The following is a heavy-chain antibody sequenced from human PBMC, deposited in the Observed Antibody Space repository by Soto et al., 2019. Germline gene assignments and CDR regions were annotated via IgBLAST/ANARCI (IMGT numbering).Heavy chain of an antibody. Sequence: SETLSLTCAVYGGSFSGYYWSWIRQPPGKGLEWIGEINHSGSTNYNPSLKSRVTISVDTSKNQFPLKLSSVTTADTAVYYCARGNTIFGVVIFSRDYYYYMDVWGKGTTVTVSS. CDR2: INHSGST. D-gene: IGHD3-3*01. V-gene: IGHV4-34*01. CDR1: GGSFSGYY. J-gene: IGHJ6*03. CDR3: ARGNTIFGVVIFSRDYYYYMDV.